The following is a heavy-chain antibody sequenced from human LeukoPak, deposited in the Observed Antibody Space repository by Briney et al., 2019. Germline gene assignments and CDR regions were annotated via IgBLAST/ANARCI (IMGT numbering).Heavy chain of an antibody. CDR3: ARGIETSKRRGYDY. J-gene: IGHJ4*02. D-gene: IGHD1-26*01. CDR2: IYYSGTT. Sequence: SETLSLTCTVSGVSISSYYWSWIRQPPGKGLEWIGHIYYSGTTNYNPSLKSRVTISVDTSQNQFSLKLSSVTAADTAVYYCARGIETSKRRGYDYWGQGTLVTVSS. CDR1: GVSISSYY. V-gene: IGHV4-59*01.